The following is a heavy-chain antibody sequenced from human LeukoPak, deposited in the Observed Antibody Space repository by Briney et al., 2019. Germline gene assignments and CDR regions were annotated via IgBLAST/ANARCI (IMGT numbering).Heavy chain of an antibody. J-gene: IGHJ5*02. CDR1: GDSTNAYY. D-gene: IGHD6-13*01. CDR2: IYFSGTT. V-gene: IGHV4-59*08. Sequence: SETLSLTCTVSGDSTNAYYWGWIRQPPGKGLEWIGYIYFSGTTKYNPSLESRVTISVDTSKNQFSLKLSSVTAADTAAYYCARRRAEGGSNGHYNWFDPWGQGILVTVSS. CDR3: ARRRAEGGSNGHYNWFDP.